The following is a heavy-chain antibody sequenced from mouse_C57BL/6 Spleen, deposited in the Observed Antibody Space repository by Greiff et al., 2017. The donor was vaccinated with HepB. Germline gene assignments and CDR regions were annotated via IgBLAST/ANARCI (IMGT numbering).Heavy chain of an antibody. J-gene: IGHJ2*01. CDR3: TTFLITTVVRGY. CDR1: GFNIKDDY. CDR2: IDPENGDT. V-gene: IGHV14-4*01. Sequence: VQLKESGAELVRPGASVKLSCTASGFNIKDDYMHWVKQRPEQGLEWIGWIDPENGDTEYASKFQGKATITADTSSNTAYLQLSSLTSEDTAVYYCTTFLITTVVRGYWGQGTTLTVSS. D-gene: IGHD1-1*01.